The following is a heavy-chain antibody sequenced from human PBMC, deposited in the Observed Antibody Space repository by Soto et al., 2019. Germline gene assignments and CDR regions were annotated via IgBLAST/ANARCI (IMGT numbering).Heavy chain of an antibody. D-gene: IGHD2-15*01. Sequence: SQTLSLTCAISGDSVSTNSAAWNWIRQSPSRGLEWLGRTYYRSKWYYDYALSVRSRISINPDTSRNQFSLQLSSVTPEDTAVYFCARVGCSGGTCLDGLDVWGQGTTVTSP. V-gene: IGHV6-1*01. CDR2: TYYRSKWYY. CDR1: GDSVSTNSAA. CDR3: ARVGCSGGTCLDGLDV. J-gene: IGHJ6*02.